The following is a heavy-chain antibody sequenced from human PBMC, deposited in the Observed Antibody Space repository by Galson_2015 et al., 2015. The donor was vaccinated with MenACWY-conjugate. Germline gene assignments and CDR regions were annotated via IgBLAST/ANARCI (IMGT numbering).Heavy chain of an antibody. V-gene: IGHV4-39*07. J-gene: IGHJ3*02. CDR3: ARDTHRQHYDSSGLNINRAFDI. Sequence: TYYNPSLKSRVTISVDTSKNQFSLKLSSVTAADTAVYYCARDTHRQHYDSSGLNINRAFDIWGQGTMVTVSS. CDR2: T. D-gene: IGHD3-22*01.